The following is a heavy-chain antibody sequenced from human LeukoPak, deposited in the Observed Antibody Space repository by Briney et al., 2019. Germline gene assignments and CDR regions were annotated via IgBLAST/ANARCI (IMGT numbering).Heavy chain of an antibody. CDR2: ISYTGST. J-gene: IGHJ5*02. CDR3: AREDYRGVTNFDP. Sequence: SETLSLTCTVSGGSISPYFWSWIRQPPGKGLEWIGYISYTGSTNYNPSLKSRVAISVDTSKNQFSLQLSSVTAADTAVYYCAREDYRGVTNFDPWGQGTLVTVSS. D-gene: IGHD3-10*01. CDR1: GGSISPYF. V-gene: IGHV4-59*01.